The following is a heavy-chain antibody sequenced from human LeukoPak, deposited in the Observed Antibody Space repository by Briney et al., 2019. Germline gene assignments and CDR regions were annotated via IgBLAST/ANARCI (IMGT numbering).Heavy chain of an antibody. Sequence: SETLSLTCTVSGGSISSGGYYWSSIRQHPGKGLEWIGYIYYSGSAYYNPSLKSRVTISVDTSENQFSLKLSSVTAADTAVYYCARHSRWDYHFDYWGQGTLVTVSS. J-gene: IGHJ4*02. CDR1: GGSISSGGYY. V-gene: IGHV4-31*03. CDR2: IYYSGSA. D-gene: IGHD1-7*01. CDR3: ARHSRWDYHFDY.